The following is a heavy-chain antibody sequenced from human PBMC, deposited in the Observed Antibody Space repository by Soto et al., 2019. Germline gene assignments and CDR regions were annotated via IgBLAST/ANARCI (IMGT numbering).Heavy chain of an antibody. V-gene: IGHV4-34*01. CDR1: GGSFSGYY. D-gene: IGHD6-19*01. CDR3: ARGQWLVGFDP. J-gene: IGHJ5*02. Sequence: SETLSLTCAVYGGSFSGYYWSWIRQPPGKGLEWIGEINHSGSTNYNPSLKSRVTISVDTSKNQFSLKLSSVTAADTAVYYCARGQWLVGFDPWGQGTLVTAPQ. CDR2: INHSGST.